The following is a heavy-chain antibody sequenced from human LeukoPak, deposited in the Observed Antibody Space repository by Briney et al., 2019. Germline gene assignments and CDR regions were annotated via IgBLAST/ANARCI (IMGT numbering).Heavy chain of an antibody. V-gene: IGHV3-21*01. D-gene: IGHD6-19*01. CDR3: ARDEETVAGLNGFDL. CDR1: EFAFSSYS. CDR2: ITSGSKYI. J-gene: IGHJ4*02. Sequence: GGSLRLSCAASEFAFSSYSMNWFRQAPGKGLEWVASITSGSKYIFYADSVRGRFTISRDNAENSLFLHMKSLRADDTAVYYCARDEETVAGLNGFDLWGEGTLLRVSS.